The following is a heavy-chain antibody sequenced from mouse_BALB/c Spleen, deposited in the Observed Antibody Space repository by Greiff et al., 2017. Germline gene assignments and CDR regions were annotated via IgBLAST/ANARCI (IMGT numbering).Heavy chain of an antibody. V-gene: IGHV5-6-3*01. D-gene: IGHD1-1*01. CDR2: INSNGGST. J-gene: IGHJ4*01. Sequence: EVKLVESGGGLVQPGGSLKLSCAASGFTFSSYGMSWVRQTPDKRLELVATINSNGGSTYYPDSVKGRFTISRDNAKNTLYLQMSSLKSEDTAMYYCARDLGGSSYEDAMDYWGQGTSVTVSS. CDR3: ARDLGGSSYEDAMDY. CDR1: GFTFSSYG.